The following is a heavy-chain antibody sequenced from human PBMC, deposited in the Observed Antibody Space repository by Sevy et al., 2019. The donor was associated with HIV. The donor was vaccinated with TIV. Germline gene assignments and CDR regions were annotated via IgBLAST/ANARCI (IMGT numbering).Heavy chain of an antibody. CDR2: ISSSNNYI. CDR3: ARDLREYSGSSKYYFDY. Sequence: GGSLRLSCAASGFTFSSYSMNWVRQAPGKGLEWVSSISSSNNYIYYADSLKGRFTISRENAKNSLYLQMNSLRAEDTAVYYCARDLREYSGSSKYYFDYWGQGILVTVSS. D-gene: IGHD6-6*01. CDR1: GFTFSSYS. V-gene: IGHV3-21*01. J-gene: IGHJ4*02.